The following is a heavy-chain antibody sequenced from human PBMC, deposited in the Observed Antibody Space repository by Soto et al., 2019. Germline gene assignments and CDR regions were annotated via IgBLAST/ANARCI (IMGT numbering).Heavy chain of an antibody. V-gene: IGHV1-18*01. Sequence: ASVKVSCKASGYTFTSYGISWVRQAPGQGLEWMGWISAYNGNTNYAQKLQGRVTMTTDTSTSTAYMELRSLRSDDTAVYYCARVKFGYSSGHRGAFDIWGQGTMVTVSS. CDR1: GYTFTSYG. CDR2: ISAYNGNT. CDR3: ARVKFGYSSGHRGAFDI. D-gene: IGHD6-19*01. J-gene: IGHJ3*02.